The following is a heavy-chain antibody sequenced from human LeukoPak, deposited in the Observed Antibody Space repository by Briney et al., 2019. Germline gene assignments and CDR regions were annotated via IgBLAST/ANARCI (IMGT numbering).Heavy chain of an antibody. CDR3: ASSLSVDDFWSGHDY. CDR1: GYTFTGYY. V-gene: IGHV1-2*02. Sequence: GASVKVSCKASGYTFTGYYMHWVRQAPGQGLEWMGWINPNSGGTNYAQKFQGRVTMTRATSISTAYMELSRLRSDDTAVYYCASSLSVDDFWSGHDYWGQGTLVTVSS. D-gene: IGHD3-3*01. J-gene: IGHJ4*02. CDR2: INPNSGGT.